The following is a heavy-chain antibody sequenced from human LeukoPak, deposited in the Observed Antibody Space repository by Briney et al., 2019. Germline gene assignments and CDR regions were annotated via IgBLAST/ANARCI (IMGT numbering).Heavy chain of an antibody. J-gene: IGHJ5*02. V-gene: IGHV3-74*01. D-gene: IGHD2-15*01. Sequence: GGSLRLSCAASGFTFSSYWMNWVRQAPGKGLVWVSRINGDGSSTNYADFVKGRFTISRDNAKNTLYLQMNSLRAEDTAVYYCARVGVANWFDPWGQGTLVTVSS. CDR2: INGDGSST. CDR1: GFTFSSYW. CDR3: ARVGVANWFDP.